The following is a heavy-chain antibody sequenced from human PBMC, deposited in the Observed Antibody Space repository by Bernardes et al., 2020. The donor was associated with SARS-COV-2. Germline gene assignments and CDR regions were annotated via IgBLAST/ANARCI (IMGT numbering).Heavy chain of an antibody. V-gene: IGHV1-8*01. CDR3: AGGRVTFYDILTGYNWYFDL. CDR2: MNPTSGNT. D-gene: IGHD3-9*01. J-gene: IGHJ2*01. Sequence: ASVKVSCKASGSTFTSYDINWVRQATGQGLEWMGWMNPTSGNTIYAQKFQGRVTMTRNTSISTAYMELSSLRSEDTAVYYCAGGRVTFYDILTGYNWYFDLWGRGTRVTVSS. CDR1: GSTFTSYD.